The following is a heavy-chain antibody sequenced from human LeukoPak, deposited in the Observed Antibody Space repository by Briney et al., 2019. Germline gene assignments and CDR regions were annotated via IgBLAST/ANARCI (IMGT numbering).Heavy chain of an antibody. V-gene: IGHV6-1*01. CDR3: ARGSGYYDTGCFSFVDN. D-gene: IGHD3-22*01. J-gene: IGHJ4*02. CDR1: GDSVSSDSAA. CDR2: TYYRSQWFI. Sequence: SQTLSLTCAISGDSVSSDSAAWKWIRQSPSRGLEWLGGTYYRSQWFIDYAVSVKTRITIKSDTSRNQFSLELNSVTPEDTGVYYCARGSGYYDTGCFSFVDNWGQGTLVTVSS.